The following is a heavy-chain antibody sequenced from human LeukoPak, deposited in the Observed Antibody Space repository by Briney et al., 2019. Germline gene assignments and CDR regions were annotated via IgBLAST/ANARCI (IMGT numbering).Heavy chain of an antibody. V-gene: IGHV1-69*04. Sequence: SVKVSCKASGGSFNSYAINWVRQAPGQGLEWMGRIIVILGVTNYAQRFQGRVTITADKSTTTAYMELSSLTSHDTAVYYCARYIHPQGIVGSAMDVWGQGTTVIVSS. D-gene: IGHD3-3*02. CDR2: IIVILGVT. CDR1: GGSFNSYA. CDR3: ARYIHPQGIVGSAMDV. J-gene: IGHJ6*02.